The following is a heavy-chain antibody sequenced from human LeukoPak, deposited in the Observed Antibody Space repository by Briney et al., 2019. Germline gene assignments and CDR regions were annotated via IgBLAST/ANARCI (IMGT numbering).Heavy chain of an antibody. J-gene: IGHJ3*02. Sequence: ASVKVSCKASGYTFTSYYMHWVRQAPGQGLEWMGWINPNSGGTNYAQKFQGRVTMTRDTSISTAYMELSRLRSDDTAVYYCARDPGGIAAAYAFDIWGQGTMVTVSS. D-gene: IGHD6-13*01. CDR1: GYTFTSYY. CDR2: INPNSGGT. CDR3: ARDPGGIAAAYAFDI. V-gene: IGHV1-2*02.